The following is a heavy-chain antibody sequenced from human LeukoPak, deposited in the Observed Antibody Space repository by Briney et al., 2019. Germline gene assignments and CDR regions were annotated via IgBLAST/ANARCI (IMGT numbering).Heavy chain of an antibody. CDR2: IVNSGSA. CDR3: ARYPAGSGGSDR. D-gene: IGHD3-10*01. Sequence: SGTLSLTCAVFGDSVSSGGYHWSWIRQPPGKGLEWIGQIVNSGSANYNPSLKSRVTISLDTSKNQFSLKVTSVTMADTAVYYCARYPAGSGGSDRWGQGTLVTVSS. J-gene: IGHJ5*02. CDR1: GDSVSSGGYH. V-gene: IGHV4-61*08.